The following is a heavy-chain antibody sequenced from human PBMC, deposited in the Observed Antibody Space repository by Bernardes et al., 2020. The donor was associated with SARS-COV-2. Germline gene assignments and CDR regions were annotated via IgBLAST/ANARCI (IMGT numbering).Heavy chain of an antibody. J-gene: IGHJ6*02. CDR3: ARSAGMDV. V-gene: IGHV3-7*03. CDR1: GFDFSDYW. Sequence: GSLRLSCAGSGFDFSDYWMTLVRHAPGKGLEWVANIKRDGSETYYVDSVKGRFTISRDNAKNLVFLQMNSLRAEDTAVFYCARSAGMDVWGQGTMVTVSS. CDR2: IKRDGSET.